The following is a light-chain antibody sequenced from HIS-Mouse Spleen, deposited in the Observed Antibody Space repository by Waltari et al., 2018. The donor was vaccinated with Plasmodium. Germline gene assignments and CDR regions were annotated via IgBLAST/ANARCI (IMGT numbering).Light chain of an antibody. J-gene: IGKJ5*01. CDR3: QQLNSYAPIT. V-gene: IGKV1-9*01. CDR1: QGISSY. Sequence: DIQLTQSPSFLSASVGDRVTITCRASQGISSYLAWYQQKPGKAPKLLIYAGSTLQSGVPSRFSGSGSGTEFTLTISSLQPEDFATYYGQQLNSYAPITLGQGTRLEIK. CDR2: AGS.